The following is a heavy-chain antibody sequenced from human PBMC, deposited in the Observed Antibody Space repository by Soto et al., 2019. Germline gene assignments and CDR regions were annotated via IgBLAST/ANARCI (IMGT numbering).Heavy chain of an antibody. Sequence: PGESLKISCKGSGYSFTSYWISWVRQMPGKGLEWLGRIDPSDSYTNYSPSFQGHVTISADKSISTAYLQWSSLKASDTAMYYCARLQEGYCSGGSCYYYYGMDVWGQGTTVTVYS. CDR1: GYSFTSYW. CDR3: ARLQEGYCSGGSCYYYYGMDV. J-gene: IGHJ6*02. CDR2: IDPSDSYT. V-gene: IGHV5-10-1*01. D-gene: IGHD2-15*01.